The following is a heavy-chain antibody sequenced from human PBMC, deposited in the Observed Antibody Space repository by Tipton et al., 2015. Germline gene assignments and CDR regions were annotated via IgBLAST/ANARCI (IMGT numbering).Heavy chain of an antibody. CDR2: IYHSGST. J-gene: IGHJ4*02. CDR3: ASALIAVAALDY. V-gene: IGHV4-4*02. D-gene: IGHD6-13*01. CDR1: GDSISSSNW. Sequence: TLSLTCTVSGDSISSSNWWTWVRQPPGKGLEWIGEIYHSGSTNYNPSLKSRVTISIDKSKNQFSLKLSSVTAADTAVYYCASALIAVAALDYWGQGTLVTVSS.